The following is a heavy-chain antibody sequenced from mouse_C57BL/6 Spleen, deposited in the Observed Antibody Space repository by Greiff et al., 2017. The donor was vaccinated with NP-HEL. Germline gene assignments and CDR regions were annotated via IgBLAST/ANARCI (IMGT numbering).Heavy chain of an antibody. CDR1: GYTFTSYT. V-gene: IGHV1-4*01. CDR2: INPSSGYT. D-gene: IGHD1-1*01. CDR3: ARSDYYGSSPDY. Sequence: VQLQESGAELARPGASVKMSCKASGYTFTSYTMHWVKQRPGQGLEWIGYINPSSGYTKYNQKFKDKAKLTADKSSSTAYMQLSSLTSEDSSVYYCARSDYYGSSPDYWGQGTTLTVSS. J-gene: IGHJ2*01.